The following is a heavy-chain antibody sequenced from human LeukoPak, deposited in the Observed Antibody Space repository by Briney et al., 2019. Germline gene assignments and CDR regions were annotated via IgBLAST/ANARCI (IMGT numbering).Heavy chain of an antibody. J-gene: IGHJ6*02. CDR3: ARSALGATPYYYYGMDV. V-gene: IGHV1-2*04. Sequence: GGSLRLSCAASGFTFSSYAMHWVRQAPGQGLEWMGWINPNSGGTNYAQKFQGWVTMTRDTSISTAYMELSRLRSDDTAVYYCARSALGATPYYYYGMDVWGQGTTVTVSS. CDR2: INPNSGGT. CDR1: GFTFSSYA. D-gene: IGHD1-26*01.